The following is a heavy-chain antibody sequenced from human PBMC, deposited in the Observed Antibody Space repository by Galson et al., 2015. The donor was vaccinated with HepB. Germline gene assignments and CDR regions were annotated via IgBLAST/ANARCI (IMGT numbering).Heavy chain of an antibody. CDR3: ARDLQMATSGRLRNYYGMDV. V-gene: IGHV3-64D*06. J-gene: IGHJ6*02. Sequence: SLRLSCAASGSFSTYFMHWVRQAPGKGLEFVSTISSIGDNTYYGDSVKGRFTISRDNSKNTLYLQMSSLRVEDTAVYFCARDLQMATSGRLRNYYGMDVWCQGTTVTVSS. D-gene: IGHD3-10*01. CDR2: ISSIGDNT. CDR1: GSFSTYF.